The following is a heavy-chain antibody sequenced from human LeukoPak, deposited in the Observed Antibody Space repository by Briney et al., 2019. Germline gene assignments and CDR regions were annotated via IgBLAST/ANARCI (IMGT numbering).Heavy chain of an antibody. V-gene: IGHV3-74*01. Sequence: PGGSLRLSCAAAGFTVSRYWMDWVRQAPGSGLVWVSRSNSDGSSTSDADSVKGRFTISKDNAKNTLYLQMNCLRAEDTAVYYCARAPAYSSSSIGYWGQGNLVTVSS. CDR2: SNSDGSST. J-gene: IGHJ4*02. CDR1: GFTVSRYW. D-gene: IGHD6-6*01. CDR3: ARAPAYSSSSIGY.